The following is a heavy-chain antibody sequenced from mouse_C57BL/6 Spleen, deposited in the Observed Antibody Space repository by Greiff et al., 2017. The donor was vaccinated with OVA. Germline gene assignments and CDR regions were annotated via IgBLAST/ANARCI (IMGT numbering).Heavy chain of an antibody. D-gene: IGHD1-1*01. Sequence: EVQLMESGPGLVKPSQSLSLTCSVTGYSITSGYYWNWIRQFPGNKLEWMGYISYDGSNNYNPSLKNRISITRDTSKNQFFLKLNSVTTEDTATYYCARGGTTVVATDWYFDVWGTGTTVTVSS. J-gene: IGHJ1*03. CDR3: ARGGTTVVATDWYFDV. CDR1: GYSITSGYY. V-gene: IGHV3-6*01. CDR2: ISYDGSN.